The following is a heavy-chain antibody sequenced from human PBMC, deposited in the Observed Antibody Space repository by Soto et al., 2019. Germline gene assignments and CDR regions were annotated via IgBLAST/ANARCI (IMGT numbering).Heavy chain of an antibody. J-gene: IGHJ4*02. Sequence: EVQLLESGGGLVQPGGSLRLSCAASGFTFSSYAMSWVRQAPGKGLEWVSAISGSGGSTYYADSVKGRFTISRDNSKNTLYLQMNSLRAEDTAVYYCAKDWYYDILTGYLGSTVFDYWGQGTLVTVSS. CDR3: AKDWYYDILTGYLGSTVFDY. CDR1: GFTFSSYA. V-gene: IGHV3-23*01. D-gene: IGHD3-9*01. CDR2: ISGSGGST.